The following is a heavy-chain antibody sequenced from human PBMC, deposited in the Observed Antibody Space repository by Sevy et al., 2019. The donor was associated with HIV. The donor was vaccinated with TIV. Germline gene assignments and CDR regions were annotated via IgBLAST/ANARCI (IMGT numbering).Heavy chain of an antibody. Sequence: GGSLRLSCAASGFTFSIYAMSWVRQAPGKGLEWVSGISGGSDDSYYADSVRGRFTISRDSSKNTLYMQMSGLRAEDTLIYYCAKERHNTSSWVLDYWGQGTLVTVSS. CDR3: AKERHNTSSWVLDY. CDR1: GFTFSIYA. CDR2: ISGGSDDS. V-gene: IGHV3-23*01. J-gene: IGHJ4*02. D-gene: IGHD6-13*01.